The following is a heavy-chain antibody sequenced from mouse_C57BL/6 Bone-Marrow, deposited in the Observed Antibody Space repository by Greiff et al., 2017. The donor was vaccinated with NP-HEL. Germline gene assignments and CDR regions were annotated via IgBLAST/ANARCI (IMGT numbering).Heavy chain of an antibody. CDR1: GYTFTSYG. J-gene: IGHJ4*01. V-gene: IGHV1-81*01. CDR2: IYPRSGNT. Sequence: VQRVESGAELARPGASVKLSCKASGYTFTSYGISWVKQRTGQGLEWIGEIYPRSGNTYYNEKFKGKATLTADKSSSTAYMELRSLTSEYSAVYFCARTYYSTYVSSYAMDYWGQGTSVTVSS. CDR3: ARTYYSTYVSSYAMDY. D-gene: IGHD2-5*01.